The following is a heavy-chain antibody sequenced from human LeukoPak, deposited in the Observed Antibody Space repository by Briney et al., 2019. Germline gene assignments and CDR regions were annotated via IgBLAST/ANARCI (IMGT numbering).Heavy chain of an antibody. V-gene: IGHV3-43*01. CDR1: GFTFDDYS. Sequence: QPGGSLRLSCAASGFTFDDYSIHWVRQAPGKGLEWVSFISWDGVSTYYADSVKGRFTISRDNSKNSLYLQMNSLRTEDTALYYCAKGNAYSDYYMDVWGKGTTVTVSS. J-gene: IGHJ6*03. D-gene: IGHD1-1*01. CDR3: AKGNAYSDYYMDV. CDR2: ISWDGVST.